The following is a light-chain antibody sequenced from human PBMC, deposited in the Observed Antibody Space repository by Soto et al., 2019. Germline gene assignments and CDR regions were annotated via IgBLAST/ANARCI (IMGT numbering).Light chain of an antibody. Sequence: QSVLTQPASVSGSPGQPITISCTGTSSDVGAYNYVSWYQLHPGKAPKLMIYEVNNRPSVVSHRFSSSKSGNTASLTFSGLQPEDGADYYCSSYASSGAVVFGGGTKLTVL. J-gene: IGLJ3*02. CDR1: SSDVGAYNY. CDR3: SSYASSGAVV. CDR2: EVN. V-gene: IGLV2-14*01.